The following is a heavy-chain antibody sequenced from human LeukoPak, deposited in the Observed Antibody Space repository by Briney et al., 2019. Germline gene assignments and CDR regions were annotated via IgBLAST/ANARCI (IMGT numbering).Heavy chain of an antibody. CDR2: ISWNSGSI. CDR3: AKIAVAGDNFDY. J-gene: IGHJ4*02. CDR1: GFTFDDYA. V-gene: IGHV3-9*01. D-gene: IGHD6-19*01. Sequence: GGSLRLSCAASGFTFDDYAMHWVRQAPGKGLEWVSGISWNSGSIGYADSVKGRFTISRDNAKNSLYLRMNSLRAEDTALYYCAKIAVAGDNFDYWGQGTLVTVSS.